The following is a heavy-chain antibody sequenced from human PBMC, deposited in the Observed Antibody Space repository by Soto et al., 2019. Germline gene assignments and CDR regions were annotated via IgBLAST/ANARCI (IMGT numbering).Heavy chain of an antibody. CDR2: ISTYSGYT. Sequence: QVQLVQSGAEVKKPGASVKVSCKASGYTFTSYGITWVRQAPGQGLEWMGWISTYSGYTDYAQKLQGGVTVTRDTSTSTAYMELRSLRSDDTAVYYCVTGSDFDYWGQGTLVTVSS. D-gene: IGHD7-27*01. V-gene: IGHV1-18*01. CDR1: GYTFTSYG. CDR3: VTGSDFDY. J-gene: IGHJ4*02.